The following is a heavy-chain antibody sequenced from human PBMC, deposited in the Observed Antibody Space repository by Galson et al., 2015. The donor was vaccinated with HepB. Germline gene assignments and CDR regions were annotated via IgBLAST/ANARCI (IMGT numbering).Heavy chain of an antibody. J-gene: IGHJ4*02. CDR2: INSDGTTT. Sequence: SLRLSCAASGFPLSNYWIHWVRQVPGKGLEWLPRINSDGTTTDYADSVKGRFTISRDNTRSVVHLQMTSLRADDTSIYYCVRGREKSSRIWHGRYWGLGTQVTVSA. CDR3: VRGREKSSRIWHGRY. V-gene: IGHV3-74*01. CDR1: GFPLSNYW. D-gene: IGHD1-26*01.